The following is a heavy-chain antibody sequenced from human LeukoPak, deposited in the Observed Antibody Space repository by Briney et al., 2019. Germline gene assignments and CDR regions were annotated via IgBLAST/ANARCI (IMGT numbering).Heavy chain of an antibody. CDR2: IWYDGNDK. J-gene: IGHJ4*02. CDR1: GFTFSSYG. CDR3: ASDRRYGALYYFDY. D-gene: IGHD4-17*01. Sequence: GRSLRLSCAASGFTFSSYGMHWVRQAPGKGLEWVALIWYDGNDKYYADSVKGRFTFTRDNSKDTLYLQMNSLRAEDTAVYYCASDRRYGALYYFDYWGQGTLVTVSS. V-gene: IGHV3-33*01.